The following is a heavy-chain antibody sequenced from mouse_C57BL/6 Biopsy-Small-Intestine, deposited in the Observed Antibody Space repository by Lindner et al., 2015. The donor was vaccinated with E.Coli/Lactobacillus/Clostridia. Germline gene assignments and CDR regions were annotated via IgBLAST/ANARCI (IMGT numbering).Heavy chain of an antibody. CDR1: GYTFTSYW. D-gene: IGHD3-3*01. J-gene: IGHJ2*01. CDR3: AREGFDYFDY. V-gene: IGHV1-52*01. CDR2: IDPSDSET. Sequence: VQLQESGAEMVRPGASVKLSCKASGYTFTSYWMHWVKQRPGQGLERIGKIDPSDSETHYNQKFKDKATLTVDKSSSTAYMQLNSLTSEDSAVYYCAREGFDYFDYWGQGTTLTVSS.